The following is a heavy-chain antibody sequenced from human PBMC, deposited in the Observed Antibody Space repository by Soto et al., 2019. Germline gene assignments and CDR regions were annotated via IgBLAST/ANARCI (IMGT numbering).Heavy chain of an antibody. CDR2: TRNKANSYTT. Sequence: EVQLVESGGGLVQPGGSLRLSCAASGFTFSDHYMDWVRQAPGKGLEWVGRTRNKANSYTTEYAASVKGRFTISRDDSKNSLYLQMNSLKTEDTAVYYCATVSGSGSYYFDYWGQATLVTVSS. D-gene: IGHD1-26*01. CDR3: ATVSGSGSYYFDY. CDR1: GFTFSDHY. V-gene: IGHV3-72*01. J-gene: IGHJ4*02.